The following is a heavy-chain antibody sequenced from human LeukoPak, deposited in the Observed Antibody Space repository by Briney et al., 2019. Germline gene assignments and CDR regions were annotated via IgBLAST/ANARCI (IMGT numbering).Heavy chain of an antibody. CDR3: AKDHANTPVATI. D-gene: IGHD5-18*01. CDR2: ISGSGGST. Sequence: GGSLRLSCAASGFTFSSYAMRWVRQAPRKGIEWDSAISGSGGSTYYAGSVTGRFTVSRDNSKNTVDLQMNNLRVHDTAIYYCAKDHANTPVATIWGQGILVSVSS. V-gene: IGHV3-23*01. J-gene: IGHJ4*02. CDR1: GFTFSSYA.